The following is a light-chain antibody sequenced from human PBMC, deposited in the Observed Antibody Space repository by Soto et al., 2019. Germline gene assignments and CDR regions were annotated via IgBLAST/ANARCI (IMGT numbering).Light chain of an antibody. Sequence: DIQMTQSPSTLSASVGDRVTITCRASQSISSWLAWYQQKPGKAPKVLIFDASSLESGVPSRFSGSGSATEFTLTISSLQPDDFATDYCQHYNSYSEAFGQGTKVELK. CDR3: QHYNSYSEA. CDR2: DAS. CDR1: QSISSW. V-gene: IGKV1-5*01. J-gene: IGKJ1*01.